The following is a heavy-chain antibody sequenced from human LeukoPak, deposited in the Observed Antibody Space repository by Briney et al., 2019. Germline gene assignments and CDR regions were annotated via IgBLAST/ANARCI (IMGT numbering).Heavy chain of an antibody. V-gene: IGHV3-7*01. J-gene: IGHJ1*01. CDR2: IKQDGSEK. CDR3: ARFMSVPQYFQH. CDR1: GFTFSRYW. Sequence: GGSLRLSCAASGFTFSRYWMSWVRQAPGKGLEWVANIKQDGSEKYYVDSVKGRFTISRDNAKNSLYLQMNSLRAEDTAVYYCARFMSVPQYFQHWGQGTLVTVSS. D-gene: IGHD3-10*02.